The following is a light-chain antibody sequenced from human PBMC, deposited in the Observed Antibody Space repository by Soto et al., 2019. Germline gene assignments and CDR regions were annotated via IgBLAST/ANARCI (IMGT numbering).Light chain of an antibody. CDR2: DVG. CDR3: CSYAGSYAWV. J-gene: IGLJ3*02. CDR1: SSDVGAYNY. Sequence: QSALTQPRSVSGSPGQSVTISCTGTSSDVGAYNYVSWCQQRPGKAPRLMIYDVGVRPSGVPDRFSASKSGNTASLTISGLQAEDEADYYCCSYAGSYAWVFSGGTKLTVL. V-gene: IGLV2-11*01.